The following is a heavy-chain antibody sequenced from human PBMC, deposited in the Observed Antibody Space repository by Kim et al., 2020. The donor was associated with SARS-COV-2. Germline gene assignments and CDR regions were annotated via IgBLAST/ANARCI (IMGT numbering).Heavy chain of an antibody. CDR1: GITFSNFD. D-gene: IGHD3-10*01. Sequence: GGSLRLSCAASGITFSNFDMTWVRQAPGKGLEWVSTISSSGGATYYADSVKGRFTISRDNPKNTLYLEMKSLRADDTAIYYCAKASDPWQLLRVFDQWGQGTLVTVSS. J-gene: IGHJ4*02. CDR3: AKASDPWQLLRVFDQ. V-gene: IGHV3-23*01. CDR2: ISSSGGAT.